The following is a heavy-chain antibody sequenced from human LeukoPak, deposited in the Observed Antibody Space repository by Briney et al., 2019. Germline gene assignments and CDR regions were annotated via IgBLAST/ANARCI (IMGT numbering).Heavy chain of an antibody. Sequence: SETLSLTCTVSGDPIYNCYWRWIRQPPGEGLEWSSYIYYSGTTNYSPSLKSRVTISVDTSKNQFSLKLNTVTAADTAVYYCARAVAGTLYYFDYWGQGTLVTVSS. CDR1: GDPIYNCY. J-gene: IGHJ4*02. CDR2: IYYSGTT. D-gene: IGHD6-19*01. CDR3: ARAVAGTLYYFDY. V-gene: IGHV4-59*08.